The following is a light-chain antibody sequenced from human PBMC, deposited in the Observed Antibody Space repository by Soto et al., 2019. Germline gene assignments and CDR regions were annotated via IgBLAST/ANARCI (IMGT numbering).Light chain of an antibody. Sequence: DIQMTQSPSSLSSSVGDRFTISCRSSETIATYLNWYQQKPGRVPEVLIYGASRLQSGVPSRFSGSGSGTDFTLTISCLQSEDFATYYCQQYYSFPRTFGQGTKVDIK. V-gene: IGKV1-39*01. CDR1: ETIATY. CDR2: GAS. CDR3: QQYYSFPRT. J-gene: IGKJ1*01.